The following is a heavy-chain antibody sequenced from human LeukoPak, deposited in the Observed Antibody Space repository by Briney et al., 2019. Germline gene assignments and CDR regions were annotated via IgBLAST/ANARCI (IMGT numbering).Heavy chain of an antibody. Sequence: PSETLSLTCTLSGGSLTTNTFYSGWIRQPPGKGLEWIGTVYYTGITHYNPSLKSRITISVDTSKNHFSLNLTSVTAADTAVYFCARHGILTDHSIRYWGQGLLVTVSS. CDR2: VYYTGIT. CDR3: ARHGILTDHSIRY. D-gene: IGHD3-9*01. J-gene: IGHJ4*02. V-gene: IGHV4-39*01. CDR1: GGSLTTNTFY.